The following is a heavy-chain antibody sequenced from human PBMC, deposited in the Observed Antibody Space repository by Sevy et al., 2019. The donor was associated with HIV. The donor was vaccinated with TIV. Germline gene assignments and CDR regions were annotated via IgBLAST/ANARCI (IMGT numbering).Heavy chain of an antibody. CDR3: ERSLAAAENWFDP. CDR2: ISGSSTTI. J-gene: IGHJ5*02. D-gene: IGHD6-13*01. CDR1: GFTFREYS. Sequence: GGSLRLSCVGAGFTFREYSMNWVRQAPGKGLEWVSYISGSSTTIEHADSVKGRFSISRDNADNSVFLQMNRLRVEDKAAYYCERSLAAAENWFDPWGQGTLVTVSS. V-gene: IGHV3-48*01.